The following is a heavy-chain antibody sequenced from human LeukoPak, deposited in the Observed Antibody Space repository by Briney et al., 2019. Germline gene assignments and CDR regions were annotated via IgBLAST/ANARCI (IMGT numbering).Heavy chain of an antibody. CDR2: INEDGGGR. V-gene: IGHV3-7*01. J-gene: IGHJ6*04. CDR3: ATRSCSIAACRASSYRCFDF. Sequence: PGVSLRLSCTASGFTFSSNCMTWVRQSPGKGLEWMANINEDGGGRYYVGGVKGGFTISRDTARNSVHLEVNNLRAEDTAVYYCATRSCSIAACRASSYRCFDFWGKGTAVIVSS. CDR1: GFTFSSNC. D-gene: IGHD2-2*01.